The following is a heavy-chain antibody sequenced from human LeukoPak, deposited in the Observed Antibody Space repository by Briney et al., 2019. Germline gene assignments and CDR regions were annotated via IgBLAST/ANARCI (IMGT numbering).Heavy chain of an antibody. Sequence: GGSLRLSCAASGFTFSSYGMSWVRQAPGKGLEWVSAISGSGGSTYYADSVKGRFTISRDNSKNTLYLQMNSLRAEDTAVYYCAKADDRGGVTPFDYWGQGTLVTVSS. D-gene: IGHD2-21*02. J-gene: IGHJ4*02. CDR2: ISGSGGST. V-gene: IGHV3-23*01. CDR1: GFTFSSYG. CDR3: AKADDRGGVTPFDY.